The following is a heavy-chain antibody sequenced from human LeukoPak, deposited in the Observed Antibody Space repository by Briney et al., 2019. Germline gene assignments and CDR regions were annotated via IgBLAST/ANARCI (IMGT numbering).Heavy chain of an antibody. CDR1: GDSISSGGFF. CDR2: IYYNGSL. CDR3: AGEKQSCSGGSCYEGRYFDL. Sequence: SQTLSLTCTVSGDSISSGGFFWRWIRQHPGKGLEWMGYIYYNGSLYSNPSLKSRVTISIDTSKNQFSLRLSSLTAADTAVYYCAGEKQSCSGGSCYEGRYFDLWGRGTLVTVSS. V-gene: IGHV4-31*03. J-gene: IGHJ2*01. D-gene: IGHD2-15*01.